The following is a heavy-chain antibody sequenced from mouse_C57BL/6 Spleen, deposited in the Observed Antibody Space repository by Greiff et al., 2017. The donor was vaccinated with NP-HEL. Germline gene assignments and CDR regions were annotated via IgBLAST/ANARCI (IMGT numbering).Heavy chain of an antibody. CDR1: GYSITSGYY. J-gene: IGHJ2*01. CDR3: ARGRWAYYFDY. CDR2: ISYDGSN. V-gene: IGHV3-6*01. Sequence: EVQLQESGPGLVKPSQSLSLTCSVTGYSITSGYYWNWIRQFPGNKLEWMGYISYDGSNNYNPSLKNRISITRDTSKNQFFLKLNSVTTEDTATYYCARGRWAYYFDYWGQGTTLTVSS. D-gene: IGHD1-1*02.